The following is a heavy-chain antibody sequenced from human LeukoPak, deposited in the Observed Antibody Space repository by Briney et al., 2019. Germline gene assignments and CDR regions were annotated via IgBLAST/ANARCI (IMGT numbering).Heavy chain of an antibody. CDR3: ARAVGPFDY. CDR2: IWPDGSYK. V-gene: IGHV3-33*08. CDR1: GFTFSTYG. Sequence: GGSLRLSCAASGFTFSTYGIHWVRQAPGKGLEWVAAIWPDGSYKYYADSVKGRFTISRDNSKNTVYLQMNTLRDEDTAVYYCARAVGPFDYWGQGALVTVSS. D-gene: IGHD3-16*01. J-gene: IGHJ4*02.